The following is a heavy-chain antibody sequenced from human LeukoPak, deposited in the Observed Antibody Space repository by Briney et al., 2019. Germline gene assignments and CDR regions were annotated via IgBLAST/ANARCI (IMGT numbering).Heavy chain of an antibody. J-gene: IGHJ4*02. CDR2: ISGSGRST. CDR1: GFSFSSYA. V-gene: IGHV3-23*01. D-gene: IGHD3-10*01. Sequence: PAGSLRLSCAVSGFSFSSYAMNWVRQAPGRGLEWVAAISGSGRSTYYETSVKGRVTISRDNSKNTLYLQMSSLRAEDTAVYYCVKDRSGGSGTLYPTIDCWGQGSLVTVSS. CDR3: VKDRSGGSGTLYPTIDC.